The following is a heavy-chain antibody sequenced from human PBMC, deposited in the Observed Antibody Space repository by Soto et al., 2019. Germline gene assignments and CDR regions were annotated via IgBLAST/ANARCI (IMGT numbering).Heavy chain of an antibody. J-gene: IGHJ6*02. CDR3: ARVHCSAGTCLDGLDF. V-gene: IGHV6-1*01. Sequence: QVQLQQSGPGLVKPSQTLSLTCVISGDSVSSNGACWNWIRQSPSRGLQWLGRIYYRSKWSHDYAASVESRMAINPDTSRNQFSLQLNYVTPEDTAVYYCARVHCSAGTCLDGLDFWGQGTTVTVSS. CDR2: IYYRSKWSH. CDR1: GDSVSSNGAC. D-gene: IGHD2-15*01.